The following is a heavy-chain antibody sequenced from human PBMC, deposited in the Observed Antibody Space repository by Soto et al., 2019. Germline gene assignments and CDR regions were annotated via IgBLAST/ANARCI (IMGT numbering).Heavy chain of an antibody. D-gene: IGHD6-13*01. CDR3: ARDRDEQQLTTRYYYYGMDV. CDR1: GFTFSSYA. CDR2: ISYDGSNK. J-gene: IGHJ6*02. Sequence: GGSMRLSCSASGFTFSSYAMHWVCQGPGKGLEWVAVISYDGSNKYYADSVKGRFTISRDNSKNTLYLQMNSLRAEDTAVYYCARDRDEQQLTTRYYYYGMDVWGQGTTVTVSS. V-gene: IGHV3-30-3*01.